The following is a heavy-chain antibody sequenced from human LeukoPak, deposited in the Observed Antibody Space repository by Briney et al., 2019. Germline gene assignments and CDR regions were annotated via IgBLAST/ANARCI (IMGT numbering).Heavy chain of an antibody. D-gene: IGHD2-8*02. CDR3: VGGYDPHY. V-gene: IGHV3-74*01. Sequence: PGGSLRLSCAASGFSFSSHWMHCVRQAPGKGLVWVSRINSDGSDTSYADSVKGRLTISRDNAKNTLYLQMNSLRAEDTAIYYCVGGYDPHYWGQGTLVTVSS. CDR2: INSDGSDT. CDR1: GFSFSSHW. J-gene: IGHJ4*02.